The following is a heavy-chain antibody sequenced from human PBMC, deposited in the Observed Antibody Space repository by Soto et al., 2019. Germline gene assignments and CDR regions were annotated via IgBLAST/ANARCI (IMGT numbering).Heavy chain of an antibody. CDR3: ARRTVNIRTFYSGLKTHCFDY. V-gene: IGHV4-59*05. J-gene: IGHJ4*02. CDR2: IYYSGST. Sequence: SETLSLTCTVSGGSISSYYWSWIRQPPGEGLEWIGSIYYSGSTYYNPSLQSRVAISVDTSKNQFSLKLKSVTAADTAIYYCARRTVNIRTFYSGLKTHCFDYWGQGAPVTVSS. CDR1: GGSISSYY. D-gene: IGHD6-19*01.